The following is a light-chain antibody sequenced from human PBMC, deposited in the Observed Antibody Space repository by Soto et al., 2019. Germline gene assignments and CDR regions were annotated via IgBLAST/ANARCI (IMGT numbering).Light chain of an antibody. CDR3: HNYNSVPIT. CDR2: AAS. CDR1: QSISDS. V-gene: IGKV1-27*01. J-gene: IGKJ5*01. Sequence: DIQMTQSPSSLSPSIRDRVTITCRASQSISDSLAWFQQKQGKGPQLLSSAASTLQSGVPSRVSGSGTGTAFTLTSRSLQPEDVSTYYCHNYNSVPITFGQGTRLEIK.